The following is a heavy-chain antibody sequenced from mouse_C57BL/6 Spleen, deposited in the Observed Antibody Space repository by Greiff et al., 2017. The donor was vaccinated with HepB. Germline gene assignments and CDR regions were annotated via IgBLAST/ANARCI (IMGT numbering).Heavy chain of an antibody. J-gene: IGHJ2*01. V-gene: IGHV2-5*01. CDR3: AKNGNYGGGIDFDY. D-gene: IGHD2-1*01. Sequence: QVQLKESGPGLVQPSQSLSITCTVSGFSLTSYGVHWVRQSPGKGLEWLGVIWRGGSTDYNAAFMSRLSITKDNSKSQVFFKMNSLQADDTAIYYCAKNGNYGGGIDFDYWGQGTTLTVSS. CDR1: GFSLTSYG. CDR2: IWRGGST.